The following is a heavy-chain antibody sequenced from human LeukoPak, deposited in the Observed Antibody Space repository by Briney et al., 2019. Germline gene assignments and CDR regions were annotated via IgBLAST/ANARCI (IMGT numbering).Heavy chain of an antibody. V-gene: IGHV3-23*01. Sequence: PGGSLRLSCAASGFTFTSHVMSWVRQTPGKELEWVSAIDGSGHTTYYADSVRGRFIISRDNSNKMLYLQMNSLRAEDTATYYCARESIRSGSLKWFDPWGQGTLVTVSS. J-gene: IGHJ5*02. CDR3: ARESIRSGSLKWFDP. CDR2: IDGSGHTT. CDR1: GFTFTSHV. D-gene: IGHD3-3*01.